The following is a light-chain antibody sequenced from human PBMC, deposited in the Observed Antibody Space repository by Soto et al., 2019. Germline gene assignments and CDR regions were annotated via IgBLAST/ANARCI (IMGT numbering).Light chain of an antibody. J-gene: IGKJ4*01. CDR1: QGISSY. CDR3: QQLNTYPLT. Sequence: DIQLTQSPSFLSASVGDRVTITCRASQGISSYLAWYQQRPGKAPNLLIYAASTLQSGVPSRFSGSGSGTEFTLTISSLQPEDFGTYYCQQLNTYPLTFGGGTKVEIK. V-gene: IGKV1-9*01. CDR2: AAS.